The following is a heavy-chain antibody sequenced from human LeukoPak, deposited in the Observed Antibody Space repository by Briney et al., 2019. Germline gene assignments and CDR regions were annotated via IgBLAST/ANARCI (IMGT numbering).Heavy chain of an antibody. Sequence: SETLSLTCTVSGGSVSSYYWSWIRQPPGKGLEWIGYIYYSGSTNYNPSLKSRVTISVDTSKNQFSLKLSSVTAADTAVYHCEREGYYYDSSGYYLPEYFQHWGQGTLVTVS. V-gene: IGHV4-59*02. CDR3: EREGYYYDSSGYYLPEYFQH. D-gene: IGHD3-22*01. CDR2: IYYSGST. J-gene: IGHJ1*01. CDR1: GGSVSSYY.